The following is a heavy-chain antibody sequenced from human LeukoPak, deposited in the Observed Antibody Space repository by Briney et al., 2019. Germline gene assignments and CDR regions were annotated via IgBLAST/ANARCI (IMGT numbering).Heavy chain of an antibody. CDR2: IKTKDDGGTT. D-gene: IGHD6-13*01. CDR1: GFSLSKAW. J-gene: IGHJ5*02. V-gene: IGHV3-15*01. Sequence: PGGSLRLSCEASGFSLSKAWMRWVRQAPGKGLEWVGRIKTKDDGGTTEYVAPVKGRFTISRDDSKNMLYLQMNSLKTDDTAVYFCTTGYGSSWYAWGQGTLVIVSS. CDR3: TTGYGSSWYA.